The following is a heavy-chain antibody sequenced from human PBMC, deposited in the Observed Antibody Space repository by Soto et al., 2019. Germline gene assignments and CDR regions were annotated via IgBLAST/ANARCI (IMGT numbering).Heavy chain of an antibody. J-gene: IGHJ3*02. V-gene: IGHV3-23*01. CDR2: IRGSGGST. D-gene: IGHD1-7*01. Sequence: EVQLLESGGGLVQPGGSLRLSCAASGFTLSSYARSWVRQAPGMGLEWVSAIRGSGGSTYYADSVKGRFTISRDNSKNTLYLQMNSLRAEDTAVYYCVTSGQGWNYVRVDAFDIWGQGTMVTVSS. CDR1: GFTLSSYA. CDR3: VTSGQGWNYVRVDAFDI.